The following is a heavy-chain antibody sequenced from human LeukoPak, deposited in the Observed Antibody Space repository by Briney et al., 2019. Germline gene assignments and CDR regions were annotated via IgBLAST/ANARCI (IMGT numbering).Heavy chain of an antibody. V-gene: IGHV3-7*01. D-gene: IGHD2-2*01. CDR2: IKQDGSEK. CDR1: GFTFSSYW. CDR3: ARDQGCSTTNCYSYFQH. J-gene: IGHJ1*01. Sequence: GGSLRLSCAASGFTFSSYWMNWVRQVPGKGLEWVANIKQDGSEKYYVDSVKGRFTISRDNAKNSLYLQTNSLRAEDTAVYYCARDQGCSTTNCYSYFQHWGQGTLVSVSS.